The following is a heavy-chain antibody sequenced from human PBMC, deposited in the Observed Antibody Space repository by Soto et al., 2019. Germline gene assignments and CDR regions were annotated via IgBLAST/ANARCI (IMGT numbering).Heavy chain of an antibody. V-gene: IGHV3-30*18. CDR1: GFTFSSYG. CDR3: AKDPSQGQQLTPDAFDI. Sequence: GGSLRLSCAASGFTFSSYGMHWVRQAPGKGLEWVAVISYDGSNKYYADSVKGRFTISRDNSKNTLYLQMNSLRAEDTAVYYCAKDPSQGQQLTPDAFDIWGQGTMVTVSS. CDR2: ISYDGSNK. J-gene: IGHJ3*02. D-gene: IGHD6-13*01.